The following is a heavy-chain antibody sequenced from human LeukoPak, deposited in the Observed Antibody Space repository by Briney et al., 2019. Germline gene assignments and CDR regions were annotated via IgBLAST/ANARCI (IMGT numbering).Heavy chain of an antibody. CDR3: AKGEGDYYGSGSYYAYYMDV. D-gene: IGHD3-10*01. CDR2: IRYDGSNK. V-gene: IGHV3-30*02. J-gene: IGHJ6*03. Sequence: PGGSLRLSCAASGFTFSSYGMHWVRQAPGKGLEWVAFIRYDGSNKYYADSVKGRFTISRDNSKNTLYLQMNSLRAEDTAVYYCAKGEGDYYGSGSYYAYYMDVWGKGTTVTVSS. CDR1: GFTFSSYG.